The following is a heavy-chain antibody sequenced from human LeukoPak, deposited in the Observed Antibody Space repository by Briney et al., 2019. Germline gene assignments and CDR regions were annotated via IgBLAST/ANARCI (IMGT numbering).Heavy chain of an antibody. CDR1: GYTFTSDD. Sequence: ASVKVSCKASGYTFTSDDIHWVRQASGQGLEWMGWMNPNSGNTGYAQKFQGRVTMTRNTSMSTACMELSSLRSEDTAVYYSATGSYYYGSGSGGFDPWGQGTLVTVSS. J-gene: IGHJ5*02. D-gene: IGHD3-10*01. CDR2: MNPNSGNT. V-gene: IGHV1-8*01. CDR3: ATGSYYYGSGSGGFDP.